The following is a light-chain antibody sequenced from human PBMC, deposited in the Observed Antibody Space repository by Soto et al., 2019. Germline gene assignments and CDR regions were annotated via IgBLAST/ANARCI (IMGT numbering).Light chain of an antibody. Sequence: DIQMTQSPSTLSASVGDRVTITCRASQSISSWLAWYQQKPGKAPKLLIYDASSLESGVPSRFSGSGSGTEFTLTIRSLPPDDFATYCCQQQGWTVGQGTKVEIK. V-gene: IGKV1-5*01. J-gene: IGKJ1*01. CDR1: QSISSW. CDR2: DAS. CDR3: QQQGWT.